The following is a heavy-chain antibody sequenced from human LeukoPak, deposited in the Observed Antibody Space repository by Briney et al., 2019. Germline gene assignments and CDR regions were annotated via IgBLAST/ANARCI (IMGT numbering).Heavy chain of an antibody. Sequence: ASVKVSCKASGYTFTGYYMHWVRQAPGQGLEWMGWINPNGGGTNYAQKFQGRVTMTRDTSISTAYMELSRLRSDDTAVYYCALASSSSWYAYFDYWGQGTLVTVSS. D-gene: IGHD6-13*01. CDR3: ALASSSSWYAYFDY. J-gene: IGHJ4*02. CDR1: GYTFTGYY. CDR2: INPNGGGT. V-gene: IGHV1-2*02.